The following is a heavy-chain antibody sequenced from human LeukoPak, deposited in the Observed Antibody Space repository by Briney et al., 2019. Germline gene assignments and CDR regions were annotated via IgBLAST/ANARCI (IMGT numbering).Heavy chain of an antibody. CDR1: GGSISRTSYY. CDR3: ARSYCSGGSCYSQIAFDI. CDR2: IYYSESS. V-gene: IGHV4-39*07. Sequence: PSETLSLTCTVSGGSISRTSYYWGWIRQSPGKGLEWIASIYYSESSYYNPSLKSRVTISVEASKNRFSLKLTSVTAADTAVYYCARSYCSGGSCYSQIAFDIWGQGTMVTVSS. D-gene: IGHD2-15*01. J-gene: IGHJ3*02.